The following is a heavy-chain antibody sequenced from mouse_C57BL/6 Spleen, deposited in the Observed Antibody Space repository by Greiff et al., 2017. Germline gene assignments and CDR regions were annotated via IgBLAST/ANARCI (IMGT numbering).Heavy chain of an antibody. J-gene: IGHJ2*01. CDR1: GYAFSSSW. D-gene: IGHD4-1*01. CDR3: ARAWGGENYFDY. V-gene: IGHV1-82*01. CDR2: IYPGDGDT. Sequence: QVQLQQSGPELVKPGASVKISCKASGYAFSSSWMNWVKQRPGKGLEWIGRIYPGDGDTNYNGKFKGKATLTADKSSSTAYMQLSSLTSEDSAVYFCARAWGGENYFDYWGQGTTLTVSS.